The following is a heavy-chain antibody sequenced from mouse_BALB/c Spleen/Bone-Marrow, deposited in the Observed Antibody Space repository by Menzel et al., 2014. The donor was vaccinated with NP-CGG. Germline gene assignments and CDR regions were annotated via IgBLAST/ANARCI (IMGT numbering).Heavy chain of an antibody. CDR2: INPSTGYT. V-gene: IGHV1-7*01. CDR1: GYTFTSYW. J-gene: IGHJ2*01. Sequence: VQLQQSGAELAKPGASVKMSCKASGYTFTSYWMHWVKQRPGQGLEWIGYINPSTGYTEYNQKFKDKATLTADKSYSTAYMQLSSLTSEDSAVYSCARSYYGYLYYFDYWGQGTTLTVSS. CDR3: ARSYYGYLYYFDY. D-gene: IGHD1-2*01.